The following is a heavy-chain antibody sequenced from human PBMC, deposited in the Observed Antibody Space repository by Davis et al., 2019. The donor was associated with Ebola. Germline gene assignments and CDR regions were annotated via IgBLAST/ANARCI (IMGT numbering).Heavy chain of an antibody. Sequence: SVKVSCKASGGTFSSYAISWVRQAPGQGLEWMGGIIPIFGTANYAQKFQGRVTITADESTSTAYMELSSLISEDTAVYYCARGDYDFWSGYYKGPYYYYYMDVWGKGTTVTVSS. CDR2: IIPIFGTA. CDR1: GGTFSSYA. V-gene: IGHV1-69*13. CDR3: ARGDYDFWSGYYKGPYYYYYMDV. J-gene: IGHJ6*03. D-gene: IGHD3-3*01.